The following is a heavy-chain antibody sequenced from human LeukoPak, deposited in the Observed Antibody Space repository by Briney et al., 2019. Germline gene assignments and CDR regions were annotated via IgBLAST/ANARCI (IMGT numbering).Heavy chain of an antibody. D-gene: IGHD3-22*01. J-gene: IGHJ4*02. CDR2: IYRGGTT. Sequence: GGSLRLSCAASGFTVSSNDMSWVRQAPGKGLDWVSVIYRGGTTYYADSVKGRFTTSRDNSKNPLYLPMNSLRVEDTAVYYCAKHPSGYYYDHFHYWGQGTLVTVSS. CDR3: AKHPSGYYYDHFHY. CDR1: GFTVSSND. V-gene: IGHV3-53*01.